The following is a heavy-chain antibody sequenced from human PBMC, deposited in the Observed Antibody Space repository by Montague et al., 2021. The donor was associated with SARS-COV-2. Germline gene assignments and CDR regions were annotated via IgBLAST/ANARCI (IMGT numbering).Heavy chain of an antibody. J-gene: IGHJ4*02. CDR3: ARLSYDILTGYTPIDY. D-gene: IGHD3-9*01. Sequence: QSVAEVKTPGESLRISCKGSGYSFTSYWISWVRQMPGKGLEWMGRIDPSDSYTNYSPSFQGHVTISADKSISTAYLQWSSLKASDTAMYYCARLSYDILTGYTPIDYWGQGTLVTVSS. CDR1: GYSFTSYW. V-gene: IGHV5-10-1*01. CDR2: IDPSDSYT.